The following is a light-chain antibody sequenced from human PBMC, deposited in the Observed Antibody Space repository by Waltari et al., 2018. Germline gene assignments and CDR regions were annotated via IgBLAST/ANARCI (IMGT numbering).Light chain of an antibody. CDR2: AAS. J-gene: IGKJ1*01. Sequence: EIVLTQPPGTLPLSPGDRATRACRASQSVSSSYLAWYQQKPGQGPRLLIYAASSRATGIPDRCSGSGSGTDFTLTISRLEPEDFAVYYCQQYGSSPWTFGRGTRVEIK. CDR3: QQYGSSPWT. CDR1: QSVSSSY. V-gene: IGKV3-20*01.